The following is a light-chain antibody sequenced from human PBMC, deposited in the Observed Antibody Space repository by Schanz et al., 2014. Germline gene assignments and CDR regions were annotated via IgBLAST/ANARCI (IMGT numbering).Light chain of an antibody. CDR1: QSVHRNY. CDR3: QQYGSSPGWT. CDR2: GTS. J-gene: IGKJ1*01. V-gene: IGKV3-20*01. Sequence: EIVLTQSPGTLSLSPGERATLSCRASQSVHRNYLAWHQQKPGQAPRLLIYGTSIRATGIPDRFSGSGSGTDFTLTISRLEPEDSAVYYCQQYGSSPGWTFGQGTKVEIK.